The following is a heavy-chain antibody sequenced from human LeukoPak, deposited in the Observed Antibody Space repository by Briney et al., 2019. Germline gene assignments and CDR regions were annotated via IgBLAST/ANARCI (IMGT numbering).Heavy chain of an antibody. V-gene: IGHV1-18*01. Sequence: ASVKVSCKASGYTFTSYGISWVRQAPGQGLEWMGWISAYNGDTNYAQKLQGRVTMTTDTSTSTAYMELRSLRSDDTAVYYCARSSAYGDSPTSDYWGQGTLVTVSS. D-gene: IGHD4-17*01. CDR3: ARSSAYGDSPTSDY. J-gene: IGHJ4*02. CDR2: ISAYNGDT. CDR1: GYTFTSYG.